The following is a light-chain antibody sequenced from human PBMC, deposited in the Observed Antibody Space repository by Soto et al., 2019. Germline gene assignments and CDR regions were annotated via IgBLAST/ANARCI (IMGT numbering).Light chain of an antibody. V-gene: IGLV2-14*01. J-gene: IGLJ2*01. CDR3: SSYTSSSTLEV. Sequence: QSALTQPASVSGSPGQSITISCTGTSSDVGGYNYVSWYQQHPGKAPKLMIYDVSNRPSGVSNRFSGSKSGNTASLTISGVQAEYEADYYCSSYTSSSTLEVFGGGTKLTVL. CDR1: SSDVGGYNY. CDR2: DVS.